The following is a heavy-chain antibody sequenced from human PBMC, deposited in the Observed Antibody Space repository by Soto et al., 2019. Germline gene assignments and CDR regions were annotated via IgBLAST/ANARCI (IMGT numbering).Heavy chain of an antibody. J-gene: IGHJ5*02. CDR3: TRHGSGDYFLFDP. CDR1: GFTFSTYS. CDR2: ITSSSSTI. Sequence: EVQLVESGGGLVQPGGSLRLSCAASGFTFSTYSMNWVRQAPGKGLEWIAYITSSSSTIFYADSVKGRFTISRDNAKNSLYLQMNSLRDEDTCVYYCTRHGSGDYFLFDPWGQGTLVTVSS. V-gene: IGHV3-48*02. D-gene: IGHD4-17*01.